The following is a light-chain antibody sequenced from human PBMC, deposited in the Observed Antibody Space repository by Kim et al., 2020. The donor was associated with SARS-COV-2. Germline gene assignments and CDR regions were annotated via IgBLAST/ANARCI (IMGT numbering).Light chain of an antibody. CDR1: RSNTGTST. CDR2: GND. Sequence: GQKITILCSGDRSNTGTSTEPWYQHRPGTAPPLLIYGNDQRPSGVPDRFSGSKSGTSASLDISGLQSADEAQYSCAAWDDRLSGPVFGGGTQLTVL. CDR3: AAWDDRLSGPV. J-gene: IGLJ7*01. V-gene: IGLV1-44*01.